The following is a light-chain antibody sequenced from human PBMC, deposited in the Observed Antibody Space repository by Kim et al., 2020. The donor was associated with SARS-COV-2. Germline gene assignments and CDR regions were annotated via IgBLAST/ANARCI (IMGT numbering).Light chain of an antibody. CDR1: GLPKQF. Sequence: PVQTARITCSGEGLPKQFGYWYQQRPGRAPILVLYRDKERPSWIPERFSGSRSGTTLTLTITGVQTEDEADYFCQSADISGTSWIFGGGTQLTVL. V-gene: IGLV3-25*03. J-gene: IGLJ2*01. CDR3: QSADISGTSWI. CDR2: RDK.